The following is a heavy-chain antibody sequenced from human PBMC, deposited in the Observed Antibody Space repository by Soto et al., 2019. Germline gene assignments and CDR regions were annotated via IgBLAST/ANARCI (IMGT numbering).Heavy chain of an antibody. CDR2: INTSGNT. CDR1: GGSITSYR. Sequence: QVQLQESGPGLVKPLETLSLTCTVSGGSITSYRWSWIRQSAGKGLEWIGRINTSGNTHYNPSLTSRVTVSIDTSRNQFFLTVNSVTAADSAVYYCARESGDNWDDEADWGQGTPVTVSS. J-gene: IGHJ4*02. V-gene: IGHV4-4*07. CDR3: ARESGDNWDDEAD. D-gene: IGHD1-1*01.